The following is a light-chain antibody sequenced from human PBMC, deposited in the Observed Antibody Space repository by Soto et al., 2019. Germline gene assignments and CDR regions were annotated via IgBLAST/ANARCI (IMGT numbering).Light chain of an antibody. CDR3: SSYTNSNTPVL. Sequence: QSALTQPASVSGSPGQSITISCTGTSSDVGGYNYVSWYQQHPGKAPKLMIYDVSNRPSGVSDRFSGSKSGNTASLTISGLQAEDEADYYCSSYTNSNTPVLFGGGTQLTVL. J-gene: IGLJ3*02. V-gene: IGLV2-14*01. CDR2: DVS. CDR1: SSDVGGYNY.